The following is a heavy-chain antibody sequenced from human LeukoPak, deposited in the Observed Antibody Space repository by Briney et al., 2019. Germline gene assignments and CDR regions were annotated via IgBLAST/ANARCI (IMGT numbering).Heavy chain of an antibody. V-gene: IGHV4-59*01. CDR2: IYYSGST. CDR1: GGSISSYY. CDR3: ARVPTAMVNYAFDI. Sequence: SETLSLTCTVSGGSISSYYWSWIRQSPGKGLEWIGYIYYSGSTNYNPSLKSRVTISVDTSKKQFSLKLSSVTAADTAVYYCARVPTAMVNYAFDIWGQGTVVTVSS. J-gene: IGHJ3*02. D-gene: IGHD5-18*01.